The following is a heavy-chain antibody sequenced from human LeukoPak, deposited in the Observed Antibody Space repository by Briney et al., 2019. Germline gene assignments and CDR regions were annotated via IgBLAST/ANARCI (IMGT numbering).Heavy chain of an antibody. D-gene: IGHD3-22*01. CDR3: AIYYDSSGSIDH. CDR2: ISDSGSTI. CDR1: GFIFSDYY. J-gene: IGHJ4*02. V-gene: IGHV3-11*01. Sequence: GGSLRVSCAASGFIFSDYYMTWIRQTPGKGLEWLSYISDSGSTINYADSVKGRLTISRDNAKKSLFLQMNSLRAEDTAVYYCAIYYDSSGSIDHWGQGTLVTVSS.